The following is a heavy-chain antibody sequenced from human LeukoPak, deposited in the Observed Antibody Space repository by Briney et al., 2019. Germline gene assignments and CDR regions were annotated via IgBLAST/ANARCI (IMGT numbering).Heavy chain of an antibody. D-gene: IGHD6-19*01. CDR3: AKEYSSGWYAYYFDY. V-gene: IGHV3-30*02. J-gene: IGHJ4*02. CDR1: GFTFSNYA. CDR2: IWYGGSNK. Sequence: GGSRRLSCAASGFTFSNYAMSWVRQAPGKGLEWVAVIWYGGSNKYYADSVKGRFTISRDNSKNTLYLQMNSLRAEDTAVYYCAKEYSSGWYAYYFDYWGQGTLVTVSS.